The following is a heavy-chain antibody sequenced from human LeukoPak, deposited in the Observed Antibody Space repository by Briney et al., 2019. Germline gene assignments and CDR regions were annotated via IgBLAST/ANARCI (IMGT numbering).Heavy chain of an antibody. CDR2: ISYDGSNK. CDR1: GFTFSSYA. D-gene: IGHD3-9*01. V-gene: IGHV3-30-3*01. J-gene: IGHJ4*02. CDR3: ARPPGPYYDILTGYYHPYYFDY. Sequence: GGSLRLSCAASGFTFSSYAMHWVRQAPGKGLEWVAVISYDGSNKYYADSVKGRFTISRDNSKNTLYLQMNSLRAEDTAVYYCARPPGPYYDILTGYYHPYYFDYWGQGTLVTVSS.